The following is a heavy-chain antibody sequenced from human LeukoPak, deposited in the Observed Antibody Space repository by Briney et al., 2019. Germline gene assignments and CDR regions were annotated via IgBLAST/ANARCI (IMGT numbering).Heavy chain of an antibody. CDR1: GGSFSGYY. CDR2: ISASDNSR. CDR3: ARDSVPKMPTVMDY. J-gene: IGHJ4*02. Sequence: LSLTCAVYGGSFSGYYWSWIRQPPGKGPEWISYISASDNSRDYADSVKGRFTVSRDNVQNSLFLQMNSLRVEDTAVYYCARDSVPKMPTVMDYWGQGALVTVSS. D-gene: IGHD4-17*01. V-gene: IGHV3-11*01.